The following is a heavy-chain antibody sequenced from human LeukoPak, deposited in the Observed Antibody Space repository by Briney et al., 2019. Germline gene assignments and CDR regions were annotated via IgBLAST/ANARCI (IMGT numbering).Heavy chain of an antibody. CDR3: AKGIAVAGTRPFDY. V-gene: IGHV3-23*01. Sequence: GGSLRLSCAASEFTFSPYNMNWVRQAPGKGLEWVSAISGSGGSTYYADSVKGRFTISRDNSKNTLYLQMNSLRAEDTAVYYCAKGIAVAGTRPFDYWGQGTLVTVSS. CDR2: ISGSGGST. CDR1: EFTFSPYN. J-gene: IGHJ4*02. D-gene: IGHD6-19*01.